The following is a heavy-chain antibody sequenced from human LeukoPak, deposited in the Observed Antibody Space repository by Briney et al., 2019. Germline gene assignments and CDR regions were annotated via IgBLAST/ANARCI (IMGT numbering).Heavy chain of an antibody. Sequence: GGSLRLSCAASGFTVSSNYMTWVRQAPGKGLEWVSVIYSGGGTLYADSVKGRFTISRDKSKNTVYLQMNSLGVEDTAVYYCASPIHDYGVAELWGQGTLVTVSS. CDR1: GFTVSSNY. CDR3: ASPIHDYGVAEL. J-gene: IGHJ4*02. CDR2: IYSGGGT. D-gene: IGHD4/OR15-4a*01. V-gene: IGHV3-53*01.